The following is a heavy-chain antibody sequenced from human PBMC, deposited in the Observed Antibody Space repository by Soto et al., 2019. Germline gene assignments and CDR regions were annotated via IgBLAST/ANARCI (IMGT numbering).Heavy chain of an antibody. CDR1: GGTFSSYT. J-gene: IGHJ3*02. CDR3: AGESGGGAFDI. V-gene: IGHV1-69*02. D-gene: IGHD3-16*01. CDR2: IIPILGIA. Sequence: QVQLVQSGAEVKKPGSSVKVSCKASGGTFSSYTISWVRQAPGQGLEWMGRIIPILGIANYAQKFQGRVNITADKPTKTDYMEQGSLKSEDKAVYYCAGESGGGAFDIWGQGTMVTVSS.